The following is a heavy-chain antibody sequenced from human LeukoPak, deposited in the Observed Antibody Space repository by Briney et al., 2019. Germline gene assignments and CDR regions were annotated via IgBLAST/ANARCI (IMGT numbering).Heavy chain of an antibody. J-gene: IGHJ6*03. Sequence: GASVKFSCKASGYTFTTYDINWVRQATGQGLEWMGWMDPNSGNTGYAQKFQGRVTMTRNTSISTAYMELSSLRSEDTAVYYCARVTRGYYCMDVWGKGTTVTVSS. V-gene: IGHV1-8*01. CDR1: GYTFTTYD. CDR3: ARVTRGYYCMDV. D-gene: IGHD1-26*01. CDR2: MDPNSGNT.